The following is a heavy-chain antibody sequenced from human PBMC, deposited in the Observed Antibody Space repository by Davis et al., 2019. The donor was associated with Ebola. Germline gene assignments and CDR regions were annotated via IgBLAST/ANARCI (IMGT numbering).Heavy chain of an antibody. CDR1: AFTFSLFA. D-gene: IGHD3-9*01. CDR2: VSYDGRHK. Sequence: GESLKIPCAASAFTFSLFAMHWVRQAPGKGLQWVAVVSYDGRHKYYADSVKGRFTISRDNSKNTFNLQMNSMTAEDTAVYYCARVDTWRLRYFDWLLTPGMDVWGQGTTVTVSS. CDR3: ARVDTWRLRYFDWLLTPGMDV. J-gene: IGHJ6*02. V-gene: IGHV3-30*04.